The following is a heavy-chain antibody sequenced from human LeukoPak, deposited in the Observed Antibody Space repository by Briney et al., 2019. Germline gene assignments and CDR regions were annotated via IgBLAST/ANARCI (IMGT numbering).Heavy chain of an antibody. Sequence: PGGSLRLSCAASGFTLSSYDMHWVRQAPGKGLEWVAVISYDGTKEYYADSVKGRFTISRDNSRNTLYLQMNSLRAEDTAVYYCAKVAIRREYYFDYWGQGTLVTVSS. D-gene: IGHD2-2*02. V-gene: IGHV3-30*18. CDR3: AKVAIRREYYFDY. J-gene: IGHJ4*02. CDR1: GFTLSSYD. CDR2: ISYDGTKE.